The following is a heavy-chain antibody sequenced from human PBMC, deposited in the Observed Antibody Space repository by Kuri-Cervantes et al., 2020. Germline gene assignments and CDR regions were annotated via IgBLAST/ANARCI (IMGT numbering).Heavy chain of an antibody. Sequence: SETLSLTCAVYGGSFSGYYWSWIRQPPGKGLEWIGEINHSGSTYYNPSLKSRVTISVDTSKNQFSLKLSSVTAADTAVYYCARGEVGATEWFDPWGQGTLVTVSS. CDR1: GGSFSGYY. CDR2: INHSGST. V-gene: IGHV4-34*01. D-gene: IGHD1-26*01. CDR3: ARGEVGATEWFDP. J-gene: IGHJ5*02.